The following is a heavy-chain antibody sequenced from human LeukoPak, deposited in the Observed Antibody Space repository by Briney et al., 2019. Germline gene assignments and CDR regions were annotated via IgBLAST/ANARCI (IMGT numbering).Heavy chain of an antibody. CDR2: MKPNSGNT. CDR1: VYTFTSYD. J-gene: IGHJ4*02. Sequence: SVKVSCKASVYTFTSYDINWVRQATRQGLEWMGWMKPNSGNTGYAQKFQGRVTITRNTSISTAYMELSRLRSEDTAVYYCARVQRMVRGSFDYWGQGTLVTVSS. V-gene: IGHV1-8*03. D-gene: IGHD3-10*01. CDR3: ARVQRMVRGSFDY.